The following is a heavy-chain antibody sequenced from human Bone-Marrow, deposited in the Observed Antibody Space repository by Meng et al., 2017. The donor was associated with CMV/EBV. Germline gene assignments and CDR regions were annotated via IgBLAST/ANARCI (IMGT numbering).Heavy chain of an antibody. CDR1: GDSISSSSYY. D-gene: IGHD3-3*01. CDR3: ARVGRDYDFWSGPLGWFDP. Sequence: GSLRLSCTVSGDSISSSSYYWGWIRQPPGKGLEWIGSIYYSGSTYYNPSLKSRVTISVDTSKNQFSLKLSSVTAADTAVYYCARVGRDYDFWSGPLGWFDPLGQGTLGTV. J-gene: IGHJ5*02. CDR2: IYYSGST. V-gene: IGHV4-39*01.